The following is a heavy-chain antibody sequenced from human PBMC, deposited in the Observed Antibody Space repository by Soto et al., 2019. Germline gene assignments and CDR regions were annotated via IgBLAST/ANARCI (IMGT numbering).Heavy chain of an antibody. D-gene: IGHD1-1*01. Sequence: QGRLAQSGAEVRNPGSSVRVSCKASGATFSDSGITWVRQAPPQGLEWVGAILPMFRKTNYAQKFQGRVRIIADKSPDTVYLELSRLRADDMAIYFCARVVQLGSNYAMDVLGQGTTVVVSS. CDR2: ILPMFRKT. J-gene: IGHJ6*02. CDR1: GATFSDSG. V-gene: IGHV1-69*06. CDR3: ARVVQLGSNYAMDV.